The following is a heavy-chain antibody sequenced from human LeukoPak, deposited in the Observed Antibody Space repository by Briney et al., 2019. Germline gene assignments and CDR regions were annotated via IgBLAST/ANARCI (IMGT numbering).Heavy chain of an antibody. CDR3: AREGAAAEDY. CDR2: INHSGST. J-gene: IGHJ4*02. CDR1: GGSFSGYY. D-gene: IGHD6-13*01. V-gene: IGHV4-34*01. Sequence: SETLSLTCAVYGGSFSGYYWSWIRQPPGKGLEWIGEINHSGSTNYNPSLKSRVTISVDTSKNQFSLKLSSVTAADTVVYYCAREGAAAEDYWGQGTLVTVSS.